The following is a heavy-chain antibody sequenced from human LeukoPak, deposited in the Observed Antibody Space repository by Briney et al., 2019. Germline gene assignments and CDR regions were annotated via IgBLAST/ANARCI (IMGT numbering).Heavy chain of an antibody. J-gene: IGHJ6*02. D-gene: IGHD1-26*01. CDR2: ISSNGGST. CDR1: GFTFSSYS. Sequence: GGSLRLSCAASGFTFSSYSMNWVRQAPGKGLEYVSAISSNGGSTYYANSVKGRFTISRDNSKNTLYLQMGSLRAEDMAVYYCARGLVHPSGSYYYYGMDVWGQGTTVTVSS. V-gene: IGHV3-64*01. CDR3: ARGLVHPSGSYYYYGMDV.